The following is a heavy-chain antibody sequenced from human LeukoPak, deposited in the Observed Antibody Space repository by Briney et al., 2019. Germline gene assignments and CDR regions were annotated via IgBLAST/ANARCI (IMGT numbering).Heavy chain of an antibody. J-gene: IGHJ4*02. D-gene: IGHD3-10*01. CDR3: IRDFREADY. CDR1: GFTFSSYC. V-gene: IGHV3-74*01. Sequence: GGSLRLSCAASGFTFSSYCMHWVRQAAGKGPVWLSRICQDATLTTYADSVKGRFTTSRDNAKNTVFLQMNSLRVEDTAVYYCIRDFREADYWGQGSLVTVSS. CDR2: ICQDATLT.